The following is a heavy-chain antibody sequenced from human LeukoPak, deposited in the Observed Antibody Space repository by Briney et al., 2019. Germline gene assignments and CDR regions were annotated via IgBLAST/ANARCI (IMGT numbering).Heavy chain of an antibody. J-gene: IGHJ6*02. D-gene: IGHD6-13*01. CDR1: GVSFSGYY. CDR2: INHSGST. Sequence: SETLSLTCAVYGVSFSGYYWSWIRQPPGKGLEWIGEINHSGSTNYNPSLKSRVTISVDTSKNQFSLKLSSVTAADTAVYYCARTGSSWLRYYYYGMDVWGQGTTVTVSS. CDR3: ARTGSSWLRYYYYGMDV. V-gene: IGHV4-34*01.